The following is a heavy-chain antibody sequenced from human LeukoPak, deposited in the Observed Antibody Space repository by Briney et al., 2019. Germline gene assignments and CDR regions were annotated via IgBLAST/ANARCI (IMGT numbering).Heavy chain of an antibody. V-gene: IGHV3-30*18. CDR1: GFTFSSYG. CDR3: AKDEPSVDALDI. Sequence: GGSLRLSCAASGFTFSSYGMHWVRQAPGKGLEWVAVISYDGSNKYYADSVRGRFTISRDNSKNTLYLQMNSLRAEDTAVYYCAKDEPSVDALDIWGQGTMVTVSS. CDR2: ISYDGSNK. J-gene: IGHJ3*02.